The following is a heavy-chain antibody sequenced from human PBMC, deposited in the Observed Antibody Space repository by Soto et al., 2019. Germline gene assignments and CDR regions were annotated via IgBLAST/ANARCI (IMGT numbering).Heavy chain of an antibody. CDR3: ARERGSKSLDV. CDR2: IRQDGSEK. CDR1: GFTFSNYW. J-gene: IGHJ6*02. Sequence: EVQLVESGGGLVQPGGSLRLSCAASGFTFSNYWMTWVRQAPGKGLEWVANIRQDGSEKSYVGSVKGRFTISRDNAKNSLYLQMNSLRAEDTAVYYSARERGSKSLDVWGQGTTVTVSS. V-gene: IGHV3-7*03. D-gene: IGHD2-15*01.